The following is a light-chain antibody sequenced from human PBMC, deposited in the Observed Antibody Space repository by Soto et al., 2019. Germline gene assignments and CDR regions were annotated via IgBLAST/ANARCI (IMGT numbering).Light chain of an antibody. CDR3: QSYDSTLSDRYV. CDR1: SSNIGAGYD. CDR2: GNN. J-gene: IGLJ1*01. Sequence: QSVLTQPPSVSGGPGQRVVISGTGRSSNIGAGYDVHWYQQRPGTARKLLIFGNNNRPSGVPDRFSGSKSGTSASLAITGLQAEDEGDYYCQSYDSTLSDRYVFGTGTKVTVL. V-gene: IGLV1-40*01.